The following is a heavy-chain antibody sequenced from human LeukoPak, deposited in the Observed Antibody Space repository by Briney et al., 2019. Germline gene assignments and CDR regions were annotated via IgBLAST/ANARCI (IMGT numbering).Heavy chain of an antibody. V-gene: IGHV5-51*01. D-gene: IGHD4-17*01. J-gene: IGHJ4*02. CDR3: ARHSDAYGFDY. CDR2: IYPGDSDT. Sequence: GESLQISSKGSGYTFASYWIGLVRQMPGKGLEWMGIIYPGDSDTRYSPSFQGQVTISADKSISTAYLQWSSLKASDTAMYYCARHSDAYGFDYWGQGTLVTVSS. CDR1: GYTFASYW.